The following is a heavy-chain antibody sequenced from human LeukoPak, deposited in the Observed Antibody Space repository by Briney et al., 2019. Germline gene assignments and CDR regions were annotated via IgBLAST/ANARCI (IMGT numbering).Heavy chain of an antibody. CDR2: INPSGGST. D-gene: IGHD3-3*01. Sequence: ASVKVSCKASGYTFTSYYMHWVRQAPGQGLEWMGVINPSGGSTTYTQKFQGRVTVTRDTSTRTVYMDLSSLRSGDTAVYYCARGTYYDFWSGYWGSSTIDYWGQGTLVTVSS. J-gene: IGHJ4*02. V-gene: IGHV1-46*03. CDR3: ARGTYYDFWSGYWGSSTIDY. CDR1: GYTFTSYY.